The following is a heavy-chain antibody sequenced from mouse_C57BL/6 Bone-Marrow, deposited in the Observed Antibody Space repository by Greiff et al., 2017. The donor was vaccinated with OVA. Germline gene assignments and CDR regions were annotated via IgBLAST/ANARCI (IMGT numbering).Heavy chain of an antibody. Sequence: QVQLQQSGAELVRPGASVTLSCKASGYTFTDYEMHWVKQTPVHGLEWIGAIDPETGGTAYNQKFKGKAILTADKSSSTAYMELRSLTSEDSAVYYCTRWVYSNYVRFYAMDYWGQGTSVTVSS. V-gene: IGHV1-15*01. CDR1: GYTFTDYE. J-gene: IGHJ4*01. CDR2: IDPETGGT. D-gene: IGHD2-5*01. CDR3: TRWVYSNYVRFYAMDY.